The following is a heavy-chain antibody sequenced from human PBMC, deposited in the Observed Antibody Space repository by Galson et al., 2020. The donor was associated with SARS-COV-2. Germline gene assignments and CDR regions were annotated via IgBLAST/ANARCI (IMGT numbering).Heavy chain of an antibody. J-gene: IGHJ4*02. CDR3: LSYSSTRDNY. V-gene: IGHV3-64D*09. CDR2: MSSTGGTS. Sequence: GGSLRLSCSASGFIFSDYAMHWVRQAPGKGLQYVSAMSSTGGTSFYADSVNGRFTMFRDNSKNTFYLQMTGLRVEDSAFYYCLSYSSTRDNYWGQGTLVTVSS. CDR1: GFIFSDYA. D-gene: IGHD6-19*01.